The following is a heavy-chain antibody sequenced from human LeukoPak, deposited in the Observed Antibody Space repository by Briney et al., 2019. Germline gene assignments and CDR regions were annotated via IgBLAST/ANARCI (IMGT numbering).Heavy chain of an antibody. V-gene: IGHV4-39*07. Sequence: NPSETLSLTCTVSGGSISSSSYYWGWIRQPPGKGLEWIGSIYYSGSTYYNPSLKSRVTMSLDTSKSQFSLKLSSVTAADTAVYYCARDHEGAMSIWGQGTLVTVSS. CDR1: GGSISSSSYY. CDR2: IYYSGST. D-gene: IGHD1-26*01. CDR3: ARDHEGAMSI. J-gene: IGHJ4*02.